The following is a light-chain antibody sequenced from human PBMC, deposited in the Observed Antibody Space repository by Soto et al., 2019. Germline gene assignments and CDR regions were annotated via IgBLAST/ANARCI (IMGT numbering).Light chain of an antibody. CDR3: QQYHNYPRT. CDR2: DAS. V-gene: IGKV1-5*01. CDR1: ESIRTW. Sequence: QMPQSPSTLSASIGVRVTITCRASESIRTWLAWYQHKPGKAPKFLIYDASSLESGVPSRFSGSGSGTEFTLTISNLQPDDFATYFCQQYHNYPRTSGQRTKVDIK. J-gene: IGKJ1*01.